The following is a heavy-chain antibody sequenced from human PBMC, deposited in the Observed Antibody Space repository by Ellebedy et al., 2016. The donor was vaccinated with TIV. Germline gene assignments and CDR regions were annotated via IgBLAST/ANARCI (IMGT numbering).Heavy chain of an antibody. D-gene: IGHD5-12*01. Sequence: PGGSLRLSCAASGFTFDDYAMHWVRQVPGKGLEWVSGVRWNIDTIHYAGSVQGRFTISRDNAKNSLYLQMDSLTTEDTALYHCVRGHSGYEVIRLDFWGQGTRVAVSS. CDR3: VRGHSGYEVIRLDF. J-gene: IGHJ4*02. V-gene: IGHV3-9*01. CDR1: GFTFDDYA. CDR2: VRWNIDTI.